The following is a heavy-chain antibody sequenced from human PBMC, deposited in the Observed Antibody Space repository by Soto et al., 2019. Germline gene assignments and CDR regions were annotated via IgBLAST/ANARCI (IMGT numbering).Heavy chain of an antibody. Sequence: XSVKVGCKASGFPLNTYGFIWVRQAPGQGLEWMGWLSAYNGNTNYAQKFQGRLTMTTDTSTSIAYMDLRSLRSDDTAVYYCARARLGDLSFDYCGQRTLVTVSS. CDR3: ARARLGDLSFDY. CDR1: GFPLNTYG. V-gene: IGHV1-18*04. J-gene: IGHJ4*02. CDR2: LSAYNGNT. D-gene: IGHD3-16*02.